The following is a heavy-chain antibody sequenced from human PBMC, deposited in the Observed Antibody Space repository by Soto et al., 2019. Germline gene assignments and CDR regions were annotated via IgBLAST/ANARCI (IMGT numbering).Heavy chain of an antibody. J-gene: IGHJ5*02. CDR1: GFTFSSYG. CDR3: ARAGGYCISTSCYEYNNWFDP. Sequence: QVQLVESGGGVVQPGRSLRLSCAASGFTFSSYGMHWVRQVPGKGLEWVAVIWYDGSNKYYADSVKGRFTISRDNSKNTLDLQMNGLRAEDTAVYYCARAGGYCISTSCYEYNNWFDPWGQGTLVTVSS. D-gene: IGHD2-2*01. CDR2: IWYDGSNK. V-gene: IGHV3-33*01.